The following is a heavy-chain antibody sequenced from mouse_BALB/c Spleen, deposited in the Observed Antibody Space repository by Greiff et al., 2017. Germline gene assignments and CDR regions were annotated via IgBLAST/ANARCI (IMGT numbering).Heavy chain of an antibody. CDR3: AREGYGSSYGYFDY. CDR2: ISYDGSN. Sequence: EVKLVESGPGLVKPSQSLSLTCSVTGYSITSGYYWNWIRQFPGNTLEWMGYISYDGSNNYNPSLKNRISITRDTSKNQFFLKLNSVTTEDTATYYCAREGYGSSYGYFDYWGQGTTLTVSS. CDR1: GYSITSGYY. D-gene: IGHD1-1*01. V-gene: IGHV3-6*02. J-gene: IGHJ2*01.